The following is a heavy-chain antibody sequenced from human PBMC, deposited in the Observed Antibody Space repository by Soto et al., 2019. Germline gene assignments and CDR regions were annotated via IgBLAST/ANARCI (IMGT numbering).Heavy chain of an antibody. CDR3: ARERPSTTSFDF. CDR2: TYFRSKWYN. Sequence: SQTLSLTCAVSGDSGSSNNAAWTWIRHSPSRGLEWLGRTYFRSKWYNEYADSVKGRLTIIADTSKNQFSLQLNSVTPDDTALYYCARERPSTTSFDFWGQGTPVTVSS. CDR1: GDSGSSNNAA. J-gene: IGHJ4*02. D-gene: IGHD1-1*01. V-gene: IGHV6-1*01.